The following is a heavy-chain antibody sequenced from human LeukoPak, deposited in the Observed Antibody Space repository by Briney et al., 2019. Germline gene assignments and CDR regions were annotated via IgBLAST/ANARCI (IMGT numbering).Heavy chain of an antibody. V-gene: IGHV3-33*01. Sequence: LTGGSLRLSCAASGFTFSSYGMPWVRQAPGKGLEWVAVIWYDGSNKYYADYVKGRFTISRDNSKNTLYLQMNSLRAEDTAVYYCARADTWDTYYYDSSGYYPDYWGQGTLVTVSS. CDR3: ARADTWDTYYYDSSGYYPDY. CDR1: GFTFSSYG. J-gene: IGHJ4*02. CDR2: IWYDGSNK. D-gene: IGHD3-22*01.